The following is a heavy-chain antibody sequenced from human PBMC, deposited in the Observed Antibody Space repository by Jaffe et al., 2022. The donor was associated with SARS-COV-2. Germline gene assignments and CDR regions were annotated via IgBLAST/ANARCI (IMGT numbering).Heavy chain of an antibody. Sequence: QVQLVESGGGVVQPGRSLRLSCAASGFTFSSYGMHWVRQAPGKGLEWVAVISYDGSNKYYADSVKGRFTISRDNSKNTLYLQMNSLRAEDTAVYYCATLEGAVAGTGYWGQGTLVTVSS. D-gene: IGHD6-19*01. V-gene: IGHV3-30*03. CDR2: ISYDGSNK. J-gene: IGHJ4*02. CDR1: GFTFSSYG. CDR3: ATLEGAVAGTGY.